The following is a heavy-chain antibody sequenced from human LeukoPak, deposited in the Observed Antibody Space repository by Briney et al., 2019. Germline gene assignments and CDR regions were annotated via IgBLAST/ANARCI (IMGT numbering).Heavy chain of an antibody. CDR3: ARARSLGDAFDI. V-gene: IGHV5-51*01. CDR2: IYPDDSDT. J-gene: IGHJ3*02. CDR1: GYSFTNYW. D-gene: IGHD3-3*02. Sequence: GESLKISCKGSGYSFTNYWIGWVRQMPGKGLEWMGIIYPDDSDTRYSPSFKGQVTISVDKSIATAYLQWSSLRASDIAMYYCARARSLGDAFDIWGQGTMVTVSS.